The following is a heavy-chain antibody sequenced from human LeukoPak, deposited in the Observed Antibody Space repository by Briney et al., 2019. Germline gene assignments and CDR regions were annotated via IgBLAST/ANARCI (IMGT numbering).Heavy chain of an antibody. J-gene: IGHJ4*02. CDR3: ATDRGYSFDY. Sequence: GGSLRLSCAASEFTFSSYAMQWVRQAPGKGLEWVSGISGSGGGTYYADSVKGRFTISRDNAKNTLYLQMNSLRVEDTAVYYCATDRGYSFDYWGQGTLVTVSS. V-gene: IGHV3-23*01. CDR2: ISGSGGGT. D-gene: IGHD5-18*01. CDR1: EFTFSSYA.